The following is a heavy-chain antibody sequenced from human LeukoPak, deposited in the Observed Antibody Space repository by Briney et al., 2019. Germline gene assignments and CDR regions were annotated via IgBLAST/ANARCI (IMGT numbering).Heavy chain of an antibody. Sequence: GGSLRLSCAASGFTFSSYSMNWVRRSPGKGLVWVSRIYSEGSRTTYADSVRGRFTISGDNAKNTLYLQMNSLRADDTAVYYCARSGRGGAFDIWGQGTMVTVSS. CDR2: IYSEGSRT. D-gene: IGHD1-26*01. J-gene: IGHJ3*02. CDR3: ARSGRGGAFDI. CDR1: GFTFSSYS. V-gene: IGHV3-74*01.